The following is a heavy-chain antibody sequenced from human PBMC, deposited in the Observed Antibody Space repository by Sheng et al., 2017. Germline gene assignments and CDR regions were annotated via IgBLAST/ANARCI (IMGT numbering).Heavy chain of an antibody. V-gene: IGHV4-34*01. CDR3: ARGARTRGRHPLGD. Sequence: QVQLQQWGAGLLKPSETLSLTCAVYGGSFSGYYWSWIRQPPGKGLEWIGEINHSGSTNYNPSLKSRVTISVDTSKNQFSLKLSSVTAADTAVYYCARGARTRGRHPLGDWGQGTLVTVSS. J-gene: IGHJ4*02. D-gene: IGHD3-16*01. CDR2: INHSGST. CDR1: GGSFSGYY.